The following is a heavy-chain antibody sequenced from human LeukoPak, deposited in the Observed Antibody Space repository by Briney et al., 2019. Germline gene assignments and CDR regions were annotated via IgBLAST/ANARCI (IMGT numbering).Heavy chain of an antibody. J-gene: IGHJ6*02. Sequence: GGSLRLSCVASGFSFSDYYMSWIRQAPGKGLEWVGRIKSKTDGGTTDYAAPVKGRFTISRDDSKNTLYLQMNSLKTEDTAVYYCTTRAYMVRGVPGMDVWGQGTTVTVSS. CDR3: TTRAYMVRGVPGMDV. V-gene: IGHV3-15*01. D-gene: IGHD3-10*01. CDR1: GFSFSDYY. CDR2: IKSKTDGGTT.